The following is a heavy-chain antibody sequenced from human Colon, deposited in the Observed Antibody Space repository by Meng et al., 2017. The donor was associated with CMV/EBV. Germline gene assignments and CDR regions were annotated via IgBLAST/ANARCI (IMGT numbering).Heavy chain of an antibody. D-gene: IGHD4-17*01. CDR3: ARLAGDYVRGQTTGWGWKYNGMDV. CDR2: IFSGDSDT. V-gene: IGHV5-51*01. CDR1: GYSFSTYW. J-gene: IGHJ6*02. Sequence: GESLKISCKGSGYSFSTYWIGWVRQKPGKGLEWMGIIFSGDSDTRYSPSFEGQATISVDRAATAYLQWNSLKTSDTGTYFCARLAGDYVRGQTTGWGWKYNGMDVWGQGTSVTVSS.